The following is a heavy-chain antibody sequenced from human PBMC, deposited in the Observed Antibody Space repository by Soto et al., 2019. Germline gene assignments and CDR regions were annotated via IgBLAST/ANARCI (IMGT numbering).Heavy chain of an antibody. CDR2: ISGSGGST. Sequence: KGLEWVSAISGSGGSTYYADSVKGRFTISRDNSKNTLYLQMNSLRAEDTAVYYCAKKPDTPLARLYYSDYWGHRTLVTGTS. CDR3: AKKPDTPLARLYYSDY. J-gene: IGHJ4*01. D-gene: IGHD3-16*01. V-gene: IGHV3-23*01.